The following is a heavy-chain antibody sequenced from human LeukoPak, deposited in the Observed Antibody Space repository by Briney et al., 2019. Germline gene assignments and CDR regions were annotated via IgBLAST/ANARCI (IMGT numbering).Heavy chain of an antibody. D-gene: IGHD3-22*01. V-gene: IGHV1-46*01. CDR1: GYTFTGYY. CDR2: INPSGGST. CDR3: ARGRHYYDSSDYYYEGDAFDI. J-gene: IGHJ3*02. Sequence: ASVKVSCKASGYTFTGYYMHWVRQAPGQGLEWVGIINPSGGSTSYAQKFQGRVTMTRDMSTSTVYMELSSLRSEDTAVYYCARGRHYYDSSDYYYEGDAFDIWGQGTMVTVSS.